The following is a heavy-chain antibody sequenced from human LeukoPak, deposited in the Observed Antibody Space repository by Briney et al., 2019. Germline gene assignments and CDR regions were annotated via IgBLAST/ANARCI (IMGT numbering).Heavy chain of an antibody. Sequence: PGGSLRLSCAASGFTFSSYSMNWVRQAPGKGLEWVSSISSSSSYIYYADSVKGRFTISRDNAKNSLYLQMNSLRAEDTAVYYCASYLYYYGSGSPQSGDYWGQGTLVTVSS. CDR3: ASYLYYYGSGSPQSGDY. V-gene: IGHV3-21*01. CDR2: ISSSSSYI. J-gene: IGHJ4*02. CDR1: GFTFSSYS. D-gene: IGHD3-10*01.